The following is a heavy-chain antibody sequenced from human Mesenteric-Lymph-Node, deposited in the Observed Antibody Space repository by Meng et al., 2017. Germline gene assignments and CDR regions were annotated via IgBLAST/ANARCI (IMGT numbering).Heavy chain of an antibody. V-gene: IGHV3-21*04. J-gene: IGHJ4*02. D-gene: IGHD3-22*01. CDR1: GFTLSSYS. CDR3: AKGSRSSGYYGDY. CDR2: ISSSSSYI. Sequence: GGSLRLSCAASGFTLSSYSMNWVRQAPGKGLEWVSSISSSSSYIYYADSVKGRFTISRDNAKNSLYLQMKSLRAEDTAVYYGAKGSRSSGYYGDYWGQGTLVTVSS.